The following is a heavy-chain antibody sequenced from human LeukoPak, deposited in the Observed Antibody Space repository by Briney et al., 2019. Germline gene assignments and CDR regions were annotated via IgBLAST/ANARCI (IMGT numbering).Heavy chain of an antibody. CDR2: SNSDGSTT. J-gene: IGHJ5*01. V-gene: IGHV3-74*01. CDR1: GFTFSSYW. CDR3: VRASITFYS. Sequence: GGSLRLSCAASGFTFSSYWMHWVRQAPGKGLVWVSRSNSDGSTTIYADSVKGRFTISRDNAQNTLYLQMNSLRAEDTAVYYCVRASITFYSWGQGTLVTVSS.